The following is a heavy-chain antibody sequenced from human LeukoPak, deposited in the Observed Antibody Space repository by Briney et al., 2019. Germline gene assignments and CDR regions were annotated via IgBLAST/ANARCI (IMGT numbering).Heavy chain of an antibody. CDR2: IDWDGGIT. Sequence: GSLRLSCAASGFTFEDFSMHWVRQVPGKGLEWISLIDWDGGITYADSVKGRFTVSRDNSKNSLYLQMNSLRAEDTALYYCAKGHRVLIVEGVDYWGQGTLVTVSS. J-gene: IGHJ4*02. CDR3: AKGHRVLIVEGVDY. V-gene: IGHV3-43*01. CDR1: GFTFEDFS. D-gene: IGHD3-22*01.